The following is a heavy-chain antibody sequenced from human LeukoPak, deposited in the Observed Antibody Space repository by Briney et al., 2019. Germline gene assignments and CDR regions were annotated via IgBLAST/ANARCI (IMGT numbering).Heavy chain of an antibody. Sequence: GGSLRPSCAASGFTFSSYAMHWVRQAPGKGLEWVAVISYDGSNKYYADSVKGRFTISRDNSKNTLYLQMNSLRAEDTAVYYCARDHYYDSSGPLFDYWGQGTLVTVSS. D-gene: IGHD3-22*01. CDR3: ARDHYYDSSGPLFDY. J-gene: IGHJ4*02. CDR2: ISYDGSNK. CDR1: GFTFSSYA. V-gene: IGHV3-30*04.